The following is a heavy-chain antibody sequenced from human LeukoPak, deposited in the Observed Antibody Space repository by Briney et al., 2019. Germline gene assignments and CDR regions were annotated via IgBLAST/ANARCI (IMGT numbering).Heavy chain of an antibody. V-gene: IGHV1-18*01. D-gene: IGHD3-10*01. CDR3: ARDRLGWFGGTGNHDAFDI. J-gene: IGHJ3*02. CDR2: ISAYNGNT. Sequence: ASMKVSRKASGYTFTSYGISWVRQAPGQGLESIVWISAYNGNTNYAQKLQGRVTMTTDTSTSTAYMELRSLRSDDTAVYYCARDRLGWFGGTGNHDAFDIWGQGTMVTVSS. CDR1: GYTFTSYG.